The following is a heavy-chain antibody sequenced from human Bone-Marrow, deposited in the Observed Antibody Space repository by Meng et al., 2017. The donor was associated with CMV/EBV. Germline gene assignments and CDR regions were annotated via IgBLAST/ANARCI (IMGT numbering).Heavy chain of an antibody. CDR2: IYYSGST. V-gene: IGHV4-61*01. CDR3: ARAIKYCSGGTCYSGRVDN. J-gene: IGHJ4*02. D-gene: IGHD2-15*01. CDR1: GGSISSSSYY. Sequence: SETLSLTCTVSGGSISSSSYYWSWIRQPPGKGLEWIGYIYYSGSTNYNPSLKSRVTTSVDTSKNQFSLTLSSVTAADTAVYYCARAIKYCSGGTCYSGRVDNWGQGTLVTVSS.